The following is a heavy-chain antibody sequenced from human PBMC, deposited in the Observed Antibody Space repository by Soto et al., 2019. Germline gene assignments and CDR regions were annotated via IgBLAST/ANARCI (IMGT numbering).Heavy chain of an antibody. Sequence: ASVKVSCKASGYTFTSYYMHWVRQAPGQGLEWMGIINPSGGSTSYAQKFQGRVTMTRDTSTSTVYMELSSLRSEDTAVYYCARVGAYGYSYGSPFDYWGQGTLVTVSS. CDR2: INPSGGST. D-gene: IGHD5-18*01. V-gene: IGHV1-46*01. CDR1: GYTFTSYY. J-gene: IGHJ4*02. CDR3: ARVGAYGYSYGSPFDY.